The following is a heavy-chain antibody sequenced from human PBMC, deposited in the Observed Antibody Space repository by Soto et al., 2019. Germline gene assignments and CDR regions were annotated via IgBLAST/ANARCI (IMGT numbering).Heavy chain of an antibody. CDR3: ARDGYSYGGPTFDY. V-gene: IGHV3-30*04. Sequence: PGGSLRLSCAASGFTFSTYAMNWVRQAPGKGMEWVALISYDGRNKYYADSVKGRFTISRDNPKNTLYLQMNSLRAEDMSLYYCARDGYSYGGPTFDYWGQGTPVTVSS. D-gene: IGHD5-12*01. CDR1: GFTFSTYA. CDR2: ISYDGRNK. J-gene: IGHJ4*02.